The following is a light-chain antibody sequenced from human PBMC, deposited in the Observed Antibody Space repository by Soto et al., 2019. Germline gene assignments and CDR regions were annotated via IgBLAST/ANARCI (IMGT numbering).Light chain of an antibody. CDR3: QSYDSSLSGSV. V-gene: IGLV1-40*01. CDR1: SSYIGAGYD. J-gene: IGLJ3*02. CDR2: GNS. Sequence: QSVLTQPPSVSRAPGQRVTISCTGTSSYIGAGYDVHWYQQLPGTAPKLLIYGNSNRPSGVPDRFSGSKSGTSVSLAITGLQAEDEADYYCQSYDSSLSGSVFGGGTKLTVL.